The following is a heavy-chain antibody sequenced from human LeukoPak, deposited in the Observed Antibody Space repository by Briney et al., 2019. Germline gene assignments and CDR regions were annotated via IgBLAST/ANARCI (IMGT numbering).Heavy chain of an antibody. CDR1: GGSFSGYY. J-gene: IGHJ6*03. D-gene: IGHD5-18*01. CDR2: IFHSGTT. V-gene: IGHV4-59*01. Sequence: SETLSLTCAVYGGSFSGYYWSWIRQPPGQGLEWIGYIFHSGTTNYNPSLKSRVTISVDTSKNQFSLKLSSVTAADTAVYYCARDRYIFAGPDAYYYMDVWGKGTTVTISS. CDR3: ARDRYIFAGPDAYYYMDV.